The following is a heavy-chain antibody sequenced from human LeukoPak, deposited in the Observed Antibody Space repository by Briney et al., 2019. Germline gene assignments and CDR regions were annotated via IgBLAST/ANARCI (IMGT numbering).Heavy chain of an antibody. V-gene: IGHV3-49*04. CDR1: GFTFGDYA. D-gene: IGHD2-15*01. CDR2: IRSRAYGGTT. CDR3: TRLVGYCSGGSCYEKVVFHY. J-gene: IGHJ4*02. Sequence: GGSLRLSCTASGFTFGDYAISWVRQAPGEGLEWVGFIRSRAYGGTTEHAASVKGRFTISRDDSKSIAYPQMNSLRTEDTAVYYCTRLVGYCSGGSCYEKVVFHYWGQGTLVTVSS.